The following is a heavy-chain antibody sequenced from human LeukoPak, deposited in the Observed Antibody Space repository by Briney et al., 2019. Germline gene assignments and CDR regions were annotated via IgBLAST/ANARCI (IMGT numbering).Heavy chain of an antibody. D-gene: IGHD3-10*01. CDR1: GYTFTSYD. CDR2: MNPNSGDT. Sequence: ASVKVSCKASGYTFTSYDINWVRQAPGQGLEWMGWMNPNSGDTGYPQKFQGRVTMTRDTSITTAYMDLSSLRSEDTVVYYCARSGFGSGVSFDLWGQGTLVTVSS. CDR3: ARSGFGSGVSFDL. J-gene: IGHJ5*02. V-gene: IGHV1-8*01.